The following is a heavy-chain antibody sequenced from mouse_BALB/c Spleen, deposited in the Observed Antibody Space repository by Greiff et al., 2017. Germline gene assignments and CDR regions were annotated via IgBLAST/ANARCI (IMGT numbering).Heavy chain of an antibody. Sequence: EVQRVESGGGLVKPGGSLKLSCAASGFTFSSYAMSWVRQTPEKRLEWVASISSGGSTYYPDSVKGRFTISRDNARNILYLQMSSLRSEDTAMYYCARRRDDGYYFDYWGQGTTLTVSS. CDR2: ISSGGST. CDR3: ARRRDDGYYFDY. D-gene: IGHD2-3*01. J-gene: IGHJ2*01. CDR1: GFTFSSYA. V-gene: IGHV5-6-5*01.